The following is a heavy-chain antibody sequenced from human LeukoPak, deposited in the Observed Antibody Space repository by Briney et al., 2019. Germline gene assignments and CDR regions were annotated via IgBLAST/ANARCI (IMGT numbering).Heavy chain of an antibody. D-gene: IGHD1-1*01. V-gene: IGHV3-21*01. CDR1: GFAFSTYD. J-gene: IGHJ6*03. CDR2: ISGGSTYI. CDR3: ARESGTMVGDYYYYYMDV. Sequence: PGGSLRLSCTASGFAFSTYDMNWVRQAPGKGLEWVSYISGGSTYIYYTDSVKGRFTISRDNAKNSLNLQMESLSAEDTAVYYCARESGTMVGDYYYYYMDVWGIGTTVTVSS.